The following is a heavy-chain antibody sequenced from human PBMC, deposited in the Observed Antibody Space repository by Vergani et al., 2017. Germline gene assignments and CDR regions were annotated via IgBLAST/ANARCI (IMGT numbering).Heavy chain of an antibody. J-gene: IGHJ4*02. D-gene: IGHD3-16*01. Sequence: EVQLVGSGGGLVKPGGSLRLSCAASGFTFSSYSMNWVRQAPGKGLEWVSSISSSSSYIYYADSVKGRFTIYRDNAKNSLYLQMNSLRAEDTAVYYCARDPFGGSSPGADYWGQGTLVTVSS. CDR2: ISSSSSYI. V-gene: IGHV3-21*01. CDR3: ARDPFGGSSPGADY. CDR1: GFTFSSYS.